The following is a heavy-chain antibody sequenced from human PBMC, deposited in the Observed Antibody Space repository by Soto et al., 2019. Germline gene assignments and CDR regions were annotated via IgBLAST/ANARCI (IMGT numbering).Heavy chain of an antibody. V-gene: IGHV4-39*07. CDR2: IYHSGST. J-gene: IGHJ4*02. CDR3: AAGGGLPRYY. CDR1: GGSISSRGYY. Sequence: SETLSLTCTVSGGSISSRGYYWGWIRQPPGKGLEWIGTIYHSGSTYYNPSLKSRVTISVDRSKNQFSLKLSSVTAADTAVYYCAAGGGLPRYYWGQGTLVTVS. D-gene: IGHD5-12*01.